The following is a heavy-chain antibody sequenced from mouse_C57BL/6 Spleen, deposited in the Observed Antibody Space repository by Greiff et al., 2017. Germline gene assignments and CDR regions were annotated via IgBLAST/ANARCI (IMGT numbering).Heavy chain of an antibody. CDR2: IYPGSGST. D-gene: IGHD1-1*01. J-gene: IGHJ3*01. V-gene: IGHV1-55*01. CDR1: GYTFTSYW. CDR3: ARGSGSSYPFAY. Sequence: QVQLQQSGAELVKPGASVKMSCKASGYTFTSYWITWVKQRPGQGLEWIGDIYPGSGSTNYNEKFKSKATLTVDTSSSTAYMQLSSLTSEDSAVYYCARGSGSSYPFAYWGQGTLVTVSA.